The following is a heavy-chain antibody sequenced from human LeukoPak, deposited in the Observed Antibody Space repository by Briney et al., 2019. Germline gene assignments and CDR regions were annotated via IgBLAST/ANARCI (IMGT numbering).Heavy chain of an antibody. Sequence: GGSLRLSCAASGFTFSSYAMSWVRQAPGKGLEWVSATSGSGGSTYYADSVKGRFTISRDNSKNTLYLQMNSLRAEDTAVYYCAKHYYDSSGYYPNFDYWGQGTLVTVSS. J-gene: IGHJ4*02. CDR3: AKHYYDSSGYYPNFDY. V-gene: IGHV3-23*01. CDR1: GFTFSSYA. CDR2: TSGSGGST. D-gene: IGHD3-22*01.